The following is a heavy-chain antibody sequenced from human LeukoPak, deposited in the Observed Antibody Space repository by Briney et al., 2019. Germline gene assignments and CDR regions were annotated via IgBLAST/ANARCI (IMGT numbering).Heavy chain of an antibody. D-gene: IGHD1-26*01. CDR3: ARGLTPGLEWELPADAFDI. J-gene: IGHJ3*02. CDR1: GYTFTSYY. CDR2: INPSGGST. Sequence: ASVKVSCKASGYTFTSYYMHWVRQAPGQGLEWMGIINPSGGSTSYAQKFQGRVTVTRDMSTSTVYMELSSLRSEDTAVYYCARGLTPGLEWELPADAFDIWGQGTMVTVSS. V-gene: IGHV1-46*01.